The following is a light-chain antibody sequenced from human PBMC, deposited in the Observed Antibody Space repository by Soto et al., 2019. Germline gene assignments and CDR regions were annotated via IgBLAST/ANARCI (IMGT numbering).Light chain of an antibody. CDR3: QQYGAA. CDR2: GAS. J-gene: IGKJ4*01. V-gene: IGKV3-20*01. Sequence: GLTQSPGTVSLSTGERATLSCRASQSVSSSYLAWYQQKPGQAPRLLIYGASSRATGIPDRFSGSGSGTDFTLTISRLEPEDFAVYYCQQYGAAFGGGTKV. CDR1: QSVSSSY.